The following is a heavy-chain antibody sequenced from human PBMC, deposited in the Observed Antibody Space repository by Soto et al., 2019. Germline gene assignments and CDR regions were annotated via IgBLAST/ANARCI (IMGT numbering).Heavy chain of an antibody. V-gene: IGHV1-69*01. CDR3: ARAGQSSSSGTYYYYGMDV. CDR2: IIPIFGTA. J-gene: IGHJ6*02. D-gene: IGHD6-6*01. CDR1: GGTFSSYA. Sequence: QVQLVQSGAEVKKPGSSVTVSCKASGGTFSSYAISWVRQAPGQGLELMGGIIPIFGTANYAQKFQGRVTITADESTSTAYMELSSLRSEDTAVYYCARAGQSSSSGTYYYYGMDVWGQGTTVTVSS.